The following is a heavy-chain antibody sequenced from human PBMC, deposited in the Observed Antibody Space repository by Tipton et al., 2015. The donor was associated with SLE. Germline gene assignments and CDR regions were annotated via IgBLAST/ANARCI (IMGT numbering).Heavy chain of an antibody. Sequence: GSLRLSCAASGFTFSSNSMNWVRQAPGKGLEWVSYISSSSITIDYADSVKGRFTISRDDAKNSLYLQMNSLRAEDTAVYYCAKDLNVGINDDFWSGSSRSGAFDIWGQGTMVTVCS. D-gene: IGHD3-3*01. CDR1: GFTFSSNS. CDR3: AKDLNVGINDDFWSGSSRSGAFDI. CDR2: ISSSSITI. J-gene: IGHJ3*02. V-gene: IGHV3-48*01.